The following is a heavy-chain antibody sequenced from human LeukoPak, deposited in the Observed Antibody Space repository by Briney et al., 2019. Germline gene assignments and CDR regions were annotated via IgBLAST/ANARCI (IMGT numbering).Heavy chain of an antibody. CDR1: GYSISSGYY. D-gene: IGHD5-12*01. CDR3: ASDWGLRYFDY. CDR2: IYHSGST. V-gene: IGHV4-38-2*01. Sequence: PSETLSLTCAVSGYSISSGYYWGWIRQPPGKGLEWIGSIYHSGSTYYNPSLKSRVTISVDTSKNQFSLKLSSVTAADTAVYYCASDWGLRYFDYWGQGTPVTVSS. J-gene: IGHJ4*02.